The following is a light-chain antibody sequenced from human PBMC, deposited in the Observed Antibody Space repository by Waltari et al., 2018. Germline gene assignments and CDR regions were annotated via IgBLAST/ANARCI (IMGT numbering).Light chain of an antibody. CDR3: QQYDSSPPRII. V-gene: IGKV3-20*01. CDR1: QSVSRAY. CDR2: GAS. Sequence: EIVLTQSPGTLSLSPGERATLSCRASQSVSRAYLAWYHQKPGQAPRLLIYGASSRATGIPGRFSGSGSGTDFTLIISRLEPEDVAVYYCQQYDSSPPRIIFGQGTRLEIK. J-gene: IGKJ5*01.